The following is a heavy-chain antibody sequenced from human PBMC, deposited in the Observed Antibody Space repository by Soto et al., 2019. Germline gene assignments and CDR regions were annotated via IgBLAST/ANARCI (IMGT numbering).Heavy chain of an antibody. CDR2: IKGSHAGGTT. J-gene: IGHJ4*02. Sequence: EVQLVESGGGLVEPGGSIRLSCVASGFTFTKAYMTWVRQAPGKGLEWVGRIKGSHAGGTTDYATSVKGRFTISRDDSKNTLYLQMISLKSEDTSVYYCATEGGYPGSNFHGAYWGQGTLVTVSS. CDR1: GFTFTKAY. V-gene: IGHV3-15*01. CDR3: ATEGGYPGSNFHGAY. D-gene: IGHD1-26*01.